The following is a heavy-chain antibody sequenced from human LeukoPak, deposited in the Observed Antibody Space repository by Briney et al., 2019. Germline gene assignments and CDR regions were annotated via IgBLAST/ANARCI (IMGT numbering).Heavy chain of an antibody. D-gene: IGHD2-2*02. V-gene: IGHV4-28*05. CDR3: ARTMSSSHTVYGMDV. J-gene: IGHJ6*02. Sequence: SETLSLTCAVSGYSISSSNWWGWIRQPPGKGLERIGYIYYSGSIYYNPSLKSRVTMSVDTSKNQFSLKLSSVTAVDTAVYYCARTMSSSHTVYGMDVWGQGTTVTVSS. CDR2: IYYSGSI. CDR1: GYSISSSNW.